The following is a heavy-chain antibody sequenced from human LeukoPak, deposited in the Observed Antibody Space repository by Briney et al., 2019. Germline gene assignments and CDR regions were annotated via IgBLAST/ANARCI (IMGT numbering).Heavy chain of an antibody. CDR2: FDPEDGET. D-gene: IGHD3-3*01. V-gene: IGHV1-24*01. CDR1: GYTLTELS. J-gene: IGHJ4*02. CDR3: ATLTITIFGVVINDY. Sequence: ASVKVSCKVSGYTLTELSMHWVRQAPGKGLEWMGGFDPEDGETIYAQKFQGRVTLTEDTSTDTAYMKLSSLRSEDTAVYYCATLTITIFGVVINDYWGQGTLVTVSS.